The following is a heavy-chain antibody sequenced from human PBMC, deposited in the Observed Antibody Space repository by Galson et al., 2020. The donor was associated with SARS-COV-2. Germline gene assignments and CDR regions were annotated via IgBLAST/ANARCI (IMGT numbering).Heavy chain of an antibody. J-gene: IGHJ5*02. CDR2: FDPEDGET. CDR3: ATGPPIYCSGGSCYGWFDA. Sequence: ASVKVSCKVSGYTLTELSMHWVRQAPGKGLEWMGGFDPEDGETIYAQKFQGRVTMTEDTSTDTAYMELSSLRSEDTAVYYCATGPPIYCSGGSCYGWFDAWGQGTLVTVSS. D-gene: IGHD2-15*01. V-gene: IGHV1-24*01. CDR1: GYTLTELS.